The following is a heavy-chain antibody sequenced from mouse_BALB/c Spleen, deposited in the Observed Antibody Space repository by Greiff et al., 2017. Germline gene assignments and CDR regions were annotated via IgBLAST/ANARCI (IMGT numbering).Heavy chain of an antibody. J-gene: IGHJ2*01. V-gene: IGHV5-17*02. CDR2: ISSGSSTI. D-gene: IGHD3-1*01. Sequence: DVMLVESGGGLVQPGGSRKLSCAASGFTFSSFGMHWVRQAPEKGLEWVAYISSGSSTIYYADTVKGRFTISRDNPKNTLFLQMTSLRSEDTAMYYCARSGTDFDYWGQGTTLTVSS. CDR3: ARSGTDFDY. CDR1: GFTFSSFG.